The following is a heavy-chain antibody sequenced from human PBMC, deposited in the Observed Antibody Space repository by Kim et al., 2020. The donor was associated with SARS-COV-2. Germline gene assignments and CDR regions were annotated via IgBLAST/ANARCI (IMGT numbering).Heavy chain of an antibody. CDR2: INHSGST. CDR3: ARAWGWDGNKGDFDY. V-gene: IGHV4-34*01. J-gene: IGHJ4*02. D-gene: IGHD1-26*01. CDR1: GGSFSGYY. Sequence: SETLSLTCAVYGGSFSGYYWSWIRQPPGKGLEWIGEINHSGSTNYNPSLKSRVTISVDTSKNQFSLKLSSVTAADTAVYYCARAWGWDGNKGDFDYWGQGTLVTVSS.